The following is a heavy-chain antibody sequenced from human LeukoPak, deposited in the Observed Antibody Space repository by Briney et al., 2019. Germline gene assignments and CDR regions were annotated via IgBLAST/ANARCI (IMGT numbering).Heavy chain of an antibody. J-gene: IGHJ4*02. CDR1: GFISCVYS. D-gene: IGHD1-7*01. V-gene: IGHV3-48*04. CDR2: IGISSGNT. Sequence: PGGCLRLPHAASGFISCVYSMMWVRQAPAKGLEWSSYIGISSGNTKYADSVKGRFTISGDNAKNSLYLQMNSLRVEDTAVYYCARDQNYAFDNWGQGTLVTVSS. CDR3: ARDQNYAFDN.